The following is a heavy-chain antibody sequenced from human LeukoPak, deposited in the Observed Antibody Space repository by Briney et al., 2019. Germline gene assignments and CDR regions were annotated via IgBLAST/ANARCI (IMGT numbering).Heavy chain of an antibody. V-gene: IGHV3-64*01. D-gene: IGHD3-22*01. Sequence: PGGSLRLSCAASGFXFSRYAIHWVRQAPGKGLEYVSSISSNGGRTYYENSVKGRFTISRDNSKNTLYLQMGSLRAEDMAVYYCARDFVHYYDSSGFEYYFDFWGQGTLVTVSS. CDR2: ISSNGGRT. CDR3: ARDFVHYYDSSGFEYYFDF. CDR1: GFXFSRYA. J-gene: IGHJ4*02.